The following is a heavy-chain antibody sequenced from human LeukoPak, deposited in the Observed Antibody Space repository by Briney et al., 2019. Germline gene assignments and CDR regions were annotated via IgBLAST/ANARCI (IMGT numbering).Heavy chain of an antibody. CDR2: ISGYSSTI. CDR1: GFTFSDHY. CDR3: ARDDNWGYAFDI. V-gene: IGHV3-48*01. J-gene: IGHJ3*02. D-gene: IGHD7-27*01. Sequence: GGSLRLSCAVSGFTFSDHYVDWVRQAPGKGLEWVSYISGYSSTIYYADSVKGRFTISRDNDKNSLYLQMNRLRAEDTAVYYCARDDNWGYAFDIWVEGTMVTVPS.